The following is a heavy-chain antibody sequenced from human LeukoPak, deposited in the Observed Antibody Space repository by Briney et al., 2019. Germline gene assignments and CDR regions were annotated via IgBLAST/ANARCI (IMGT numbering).Heavy chain of an antibody. J-gene: IGHJ3*01. CDR2: IYNSGTT. Sequence: SETLSLTCTVSGGSISNYYWSWIRQAPGKGLEGIGYIYNSGTTTCNPSLQSRATISVDTSQNQISLRLSSVTAADTAIYYCTRPYSGDYAFDVWGQGTMVTVSS. D-gene: IGHD4-17*01. V-gene: IGHV4-59*08. CDR3: TRPYSGDYAFDV. CDR1: GGSISNYY.